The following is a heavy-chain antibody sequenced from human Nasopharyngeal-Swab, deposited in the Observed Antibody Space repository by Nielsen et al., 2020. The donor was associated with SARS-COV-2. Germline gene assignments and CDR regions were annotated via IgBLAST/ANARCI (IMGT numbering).Heavy chain of an antibody. D-gene: IGHD2-15*01. J-gene: IGHJ4*02. V-gene: IGHV1-18*01. CDR3: ARDPAVYCSGGSCYSAGAHDDY. CDR2: ISAYNGNT. CDR1: GYTFTSYG. Sequence: ASVNVSCKASGYTFTSYGISWVRQAPGQGLEWMGWISAYNGNTNYAQKLQGRVTMTTDTSTRTAYMELRSLRSDDTAVYYCARDPAVYCSGGSCYSAGAHDDYWGQGTLVTVSS.